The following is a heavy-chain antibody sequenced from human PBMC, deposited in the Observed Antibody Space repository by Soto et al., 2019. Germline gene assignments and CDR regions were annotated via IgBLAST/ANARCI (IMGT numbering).Heavy chain of an antibody. V-gene: IGHV3-30*09. CDR2: ISENGVNK. D-gene: IGHD2-8*01. Sequence: LRLSGSASGFTFTSLAIHWVRQAPGKGLEWVAVISENGVNKYSAESVRGRFVISRDNSKNTVELEMNSVRPEDTAIYFCARRLTKTVSALGYWGQGTLVTVSS. CDR3: ARRLTKTVSALGY. CDR1: GFTFTSLA. J-gene: IGHJ4*02.